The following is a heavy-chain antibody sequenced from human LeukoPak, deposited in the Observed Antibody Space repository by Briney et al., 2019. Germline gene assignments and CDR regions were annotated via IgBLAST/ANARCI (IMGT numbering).Heavy chain of an antibody. V-gene: IGHV1-2*02. CDR3: ARNIVGATWVDY. CDR2: INPNGGAT. J-gene: IGHJ4*02. CDR1: GYTFTDYH. D-gene: IGHD1-26*01. Sequence: ASVNASFKSFGYTFTDYHMHWVRQAPGQGLEWMGWINPNGGATNYAQKFQGRVTMTRDTSISTAYMELSRLRSDDTAVYYCARNIVGATWVDYWGQGTLVTVSS.